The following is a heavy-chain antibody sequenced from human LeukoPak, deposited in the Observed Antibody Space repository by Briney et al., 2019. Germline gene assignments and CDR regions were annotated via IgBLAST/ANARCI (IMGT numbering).Heavy chain of an antibody. CDR1: GFTFSAYA. CDR2: ISNNGGSS. V-gene: IGHV3-64D*09. CDR3: VKITSVTGGDC. D-gene: IGHD1-1*01. Sequence: GGSLRLSCSASGFTFSAYAMYWVRHAPAKGLEYVSGISNNGGSSFYADSVKGRFTISRDNSKNTLYLQMSSLRAEDTAVYYCVKITSVTGGDCWGQGTRLTVSS. J-gene: IGHJ4*02.